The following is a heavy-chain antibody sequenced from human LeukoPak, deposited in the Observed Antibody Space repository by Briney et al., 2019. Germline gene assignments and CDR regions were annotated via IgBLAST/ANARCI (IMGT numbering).Heavy chain of an antibody. V-gene: IGHV1-2*02. CDR2: INPNSGGT. Sequence: GASVKVSCKASGYTFTGYYMHWVRQAPGQGLEWMGWINPNSGGTNYAQKFQGRVTMTRDTSIGTAYMELSRLRSDDTAVYYCARAPRIAAAPSNNWFDPWGQGTLVTVSS. J-gene: IGHJ5*02. D-gene: IGHD6-13*01. CDR3: ARAPRIAAAPSNNWFDP. CDR1: GYTFTGYY.